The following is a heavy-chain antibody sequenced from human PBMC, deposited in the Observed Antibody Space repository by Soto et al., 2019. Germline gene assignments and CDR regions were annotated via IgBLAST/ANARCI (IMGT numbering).Heavy chain of an antibody. Sequence: QLTLKESGPVLVKPTETLTMTCTVSGFSLSDADVGVAWIRQPPGKALERLAHILSNDEEVFSSSLRTSFTISTHTCRSPVVLTMSNMEPVDTATYFCARIRGYCSGGSGYFFYCALGFWGQGTPVTVST. J-gene: IGHJ4*02. V-gene: IGHV2-26*01. CDR2: ILSNDEE. CDR3: ARIRGYCSGGSGYFFYCALGF. CDR1: GFSLSDADVG. D-gene: IGHD2-15*01.